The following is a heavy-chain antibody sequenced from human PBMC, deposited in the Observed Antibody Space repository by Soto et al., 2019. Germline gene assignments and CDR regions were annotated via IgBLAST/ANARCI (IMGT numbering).Heavy chain of an antibody. Sequence: QVQLQESGPGLVKPSQTLSLTCTVSGGSISSGGYYWSWIRQHPGQGLEWIGYIYYSGSTYYNPSLKSRVTISVDTSKNQFSLKLSSVTAADTAVYYCARVSALTSYYYYGVDVWGQGTTVAVSS. D-gene: IGHD3-16*02. CDR3: ARVSALTSYYYYGVDV. CDR1: GGSISSGGYY. J-gene: IGHJ6*02. CDR2: IYYSGST. V-gene: IGHV4-31*03.